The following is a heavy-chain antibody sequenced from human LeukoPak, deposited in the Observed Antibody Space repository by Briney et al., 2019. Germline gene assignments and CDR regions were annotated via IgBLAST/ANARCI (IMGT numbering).Heavy chain of an antibody. CDR2: INPNSGGT. Sequence: ASVKVSCKASGYTFTGYYMQWVRQAPGQGLEWMGWINPNSGGTNYAQKFQGRVTMTRDTSISTAYMELSRLRSDDTAVYYCARVGVRGIPRGYFDYWGQGTLVPVSS. V-gene: IGHV1-2*02. J-gene: IGHJ4*02. CDR3: ARVGVRGIPRGYFDY. CDR1: GYTFTGYY. D-gene: IGHD3-10*01.